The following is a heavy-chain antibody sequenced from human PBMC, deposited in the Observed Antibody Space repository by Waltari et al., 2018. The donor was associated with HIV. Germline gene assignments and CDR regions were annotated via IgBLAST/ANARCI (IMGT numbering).Heavy chain of an antibody. V-gene: IGHV3-73*02. Sequence: EVQLEESGGGLVHPGESLKLSCVATGFSFSGSAIHWVRQASGIGLVLVGRIRDKTNNYATAYAASVKGRFTISIDDSTYTAYLQMDSLKIDDSAVYYCTRLGLTGGFDPWGQGARVTVSS. CDR1: GFSFSGSA. CDR3: TRLGLTGGFDP. J-gene: IGHJ5*02. CDR2: IRDKTNNYAT.